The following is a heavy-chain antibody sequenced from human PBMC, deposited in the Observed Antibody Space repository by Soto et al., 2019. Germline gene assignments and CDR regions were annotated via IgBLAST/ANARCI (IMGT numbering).Heavy chain of an antibody. CDR2: ISGSGGST. CDR1: GFTFSSYA. V-gene: IGHV3-23*01. D-gene: IGHD3-3*01. CDR3: ARGTSHYDFWSGDYGMDV. J-gene: IGHJ6*02. Sequence: PGGSLRLSCAASGFTFSSYAMSWVRQAPGKGLEWVSAISGSGGSTYYADSVKGRFTISRDNSKNTLYLQMNSLRPEDTGVYYCARGTSHYDFWSGDYGMDVWGQGTTVTVSS.